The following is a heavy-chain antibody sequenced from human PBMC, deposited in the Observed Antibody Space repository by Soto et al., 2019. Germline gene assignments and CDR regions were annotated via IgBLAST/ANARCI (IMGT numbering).Heavy chain of an antibody. J-gene: IGHJ4*02. V-gene: IGHV1-58*02. CDR2: VVVGSGNT. D-gene: IGHD6-19*01. CDR1: GFTFSSSA. Sequence: SVKVSCKASGFTFSSSAMQWVRQARGQRLEWIGWVVVGSGNTHYAQKFQERVTISRDMSTSTAYMELSSLTSEDTAVYYCVADRGYSSGWYGVFDFWGQGTLVTVSS. CDR3: VADRGYSSGWYGVFDF.